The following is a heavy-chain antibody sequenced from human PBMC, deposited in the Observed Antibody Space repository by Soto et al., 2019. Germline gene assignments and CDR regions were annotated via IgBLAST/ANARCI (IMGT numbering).Heavy chain of an antibody. V-gene: IGHV3-23*01. CDR1: GFSFVNYA. CDR3: AKATTNGGWFNPFDS. J-gene: IGHJ4*02. Sequence: GGALRLSCAASGFSFVNYAMNWVRQAPGKGLEWVSGLSGSGTSTYYADSVKGRFTISRDNSRDTLFLQMNSLTADDTAVYYCAKATTNGGWFNPFDSWGQGALVTVSS. CDR2: LSGSGTST. D-gene: IGHD6-19*01.